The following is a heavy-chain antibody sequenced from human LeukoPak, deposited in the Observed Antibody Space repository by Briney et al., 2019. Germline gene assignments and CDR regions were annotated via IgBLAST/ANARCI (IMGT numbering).Heavy chain of an antibody. CDR2: INPNSGGT. J-gene: IGHJ1*01. D-gene: IGHD6-13*01. Sequence: PGGSLRLSCAASGFTFTGYYMHWVRQAPGQGLEWMGRINPNSGGTNYAQKFQGRVTMTRDTSISTAYMELSRLRSDDTAVYYCARAEYSSSWYGWGFSEYFQHWGQGTLVTVSS. CDR1: GFTFTGYY. V-gene: IGHV1-2*06. CDR3: ARAEYSSSWYGWGFSEYFQH.